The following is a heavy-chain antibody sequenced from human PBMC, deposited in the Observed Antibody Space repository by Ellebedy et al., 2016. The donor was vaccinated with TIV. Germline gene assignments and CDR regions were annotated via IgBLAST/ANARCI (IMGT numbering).Heavy chain of an antibody. D-gene: IGHD1-1*01. V-gene: IGHV1-2*04. CDR1: GYTFTSYG. CDR3: ARSPLTGTWYFDY. J-gene: IGHJ4*02. CDR2: VNPNSGGA. Sequence: ASVKVSCKASGYTFTSYGISWVRQAPGQGLEWMGWVNPNSGGANYAQRFQGWVTMTRDTSISTAYMELRRLTSDDTAVYYCARSPLTGTWYFDYWGQGTLVTVSS.